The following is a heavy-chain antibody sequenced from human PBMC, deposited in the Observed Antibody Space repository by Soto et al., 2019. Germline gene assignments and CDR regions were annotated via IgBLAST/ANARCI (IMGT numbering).Heavy chain of an antibody. CDR1: GFTFSSYG. D-gene: IGHD5-18*01. CDR3: VSDRGYGHASVPYS. J-gene: IGHJ4*02. Sequence: QAQLVESGGGVVQPGRSLRLSCAASGFTFSSYGMHWVRQAPGTGLEWVAVISYDGGLQHYADSVKGRFTISRDNSMNMVLLQMNSLRDEDTAVYYCVSDRGYGHASVPYSWGQGTLVSVSS. CDR2: ISYDGGLQ. V-gene: IGHV3-30*03.